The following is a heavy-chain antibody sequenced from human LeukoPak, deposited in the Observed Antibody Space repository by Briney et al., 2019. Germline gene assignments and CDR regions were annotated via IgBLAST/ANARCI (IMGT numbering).Heavy chain of an antibody. CDR2: IYTSGST. V-gene: IGHV4-4*07. Sequence: PSETLSLTCTLSGDSISIYYGSWIRQPAGKGLEWIGRIYTSGSTNYNHSLKSRVTMSVDTSKNQFSLKLSSVTAADTAVYYCAREEEYYYYGMDVWGQGTTVTVSS. CDR3: AREEEYYYYGMDV. J-gene: IGHJ6*02. CDR1: GDSISIYY.